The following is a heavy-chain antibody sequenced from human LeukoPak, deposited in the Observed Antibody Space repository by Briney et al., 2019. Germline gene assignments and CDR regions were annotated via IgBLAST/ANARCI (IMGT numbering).Heavy chain of an antibody. CDR2: IYYSGST. CDR1: GGSFSGYY. V-gene: IGHV4-34*09. J-gene: IGHJ6*02. CDR3: ARDRTPPRPNGYYYYYGMDV. Sequence: PSETLSLTCAVYGGSFSGYYWSWIRQPPGKGLEWIGYIYYSGSTYYNPSLKSRVTISVDTSKNQFSLKLSSVTAADTAVYYCARDRTPPRPNGYYYYYGMDVWGQGTTVTVSS.